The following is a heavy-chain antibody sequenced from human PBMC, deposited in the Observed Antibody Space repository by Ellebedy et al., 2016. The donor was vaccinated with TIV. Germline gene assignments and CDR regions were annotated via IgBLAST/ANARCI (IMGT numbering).Heavy chain of an antibody. Sequence: GESLKISXAASGFTFSTYWMHWVRQAPGKGLEWVANINQDGSEKYYVDSVKGRFTISRDNAKNSLYLQMNSQRAEDTAVYYCARALGGGDCYWGQGTLVTVSS. CDR2: INQDGSEK. CDR3: ARALGGGDCY. V-gene: IGHV3-7*01. J-gene: IGHJ4*02. D-gene: IGHD2-21*02. CDR1: GFTFSTYW.